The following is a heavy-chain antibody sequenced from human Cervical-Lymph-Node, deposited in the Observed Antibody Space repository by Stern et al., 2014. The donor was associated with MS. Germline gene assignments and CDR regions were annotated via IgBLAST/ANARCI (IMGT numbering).Heavy chain of an antibody. CDR3: ASGLIPRLHYNYYGMDV. Sequence: QVQLVQSGAEVKKPGSSVKVSCKASGGTFSDYGVSWVRQAPGQGLEWIGGIIPVFGTTNYAQKFQDRVTITADSATSTAYMDLSSLRSEDTAVYYCASGLIPRLHYNYYGMDVWGQGTTVIVSS. V-gene: IGHV1-69*01. D-gene: IGHD1-14*01. CDR2: IIPVFGTT. J-gene: IGHJ6*02. CDR1: GGTFSDYG.